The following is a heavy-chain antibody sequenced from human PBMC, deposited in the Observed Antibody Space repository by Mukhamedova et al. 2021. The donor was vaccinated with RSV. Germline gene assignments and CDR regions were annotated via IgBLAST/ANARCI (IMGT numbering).Heavy chain of an antibody. CDR2: SNPSGGST. J-gene: IGHJ6*02. CDR3: ARAKDCSSTSCYGRDRVYYGMDV. V-gene: IGHV1-46*01. D-gene: IGHD2-2*01. Sequence: MSNPSGGSTSYAQKFQGRVTMTRDTSTSTVYMELSSLRSEDTAVYYCARAKDCSSTSCYGRDRVYYGMDVWGQGTTVTVSS.